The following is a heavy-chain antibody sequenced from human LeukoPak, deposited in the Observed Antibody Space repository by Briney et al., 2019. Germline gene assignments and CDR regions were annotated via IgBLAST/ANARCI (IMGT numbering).Heavy chain of an antibody. V-gene: IGHV3-23*01. CDR2: IGGSGGPI. D-gene: IGHD1-14*01. CDR1: GFTFSSYA. J-gene: IGHJ4*02. Sequence: PGGSLRLSCAASGFTFSSYAMNWVRQAPGKGLEWVSAIGGSGGPIYYADSVKGRFTISRDNSKNTLFVQMSSLRAEDTAIYYCAKAGPYYFDYRGQGTLVTFSS. CDR3: AKAGPYYFDY.